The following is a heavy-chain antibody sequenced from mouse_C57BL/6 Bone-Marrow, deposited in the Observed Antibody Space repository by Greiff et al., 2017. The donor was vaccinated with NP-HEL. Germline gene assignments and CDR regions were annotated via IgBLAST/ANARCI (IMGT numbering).Heavy chain of an antibody. CDR3: AHDYYGSSYFDY. CDR2: IDPSDSYT. CDR1: GYTFTSYW. Sequence: QVQLQQPGAELVRPGTSVKLSCKASGYTFTSYWMHWVKQRPGQGLEWIGVIDPSDSYTNYNQKFKGKATLTVDTSSSTAYMQLSSLTSEDSAVYYCAHDYYGSSYFDYWGQATTLTVSS. V-gene: IGHV1-59*01. J-gene: IGHJ2*01. D-gene: IGHD1-1*01.